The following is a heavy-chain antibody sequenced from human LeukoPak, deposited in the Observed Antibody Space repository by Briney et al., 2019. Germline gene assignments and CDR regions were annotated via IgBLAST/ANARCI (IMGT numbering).Heavy chain of an antibody. CDR2: ISAYNGNT. Sequence: ASVKVSCKASGYTFTSYGISWVRQAPGQGLEWMGWISAYNGNTNYAQKLQGRVTMSTDTSTSTAYMELRSLRSDDTAVYYCAKEWELLSYFDYWGQGTLVTVSS. CDR1: GYTFTSYG. J-gene: IGHJ4*02. D-gene: IGHD1-26*01. CDR3: AKEWELLSYFDY. V-gene: IGHV1-18*01.